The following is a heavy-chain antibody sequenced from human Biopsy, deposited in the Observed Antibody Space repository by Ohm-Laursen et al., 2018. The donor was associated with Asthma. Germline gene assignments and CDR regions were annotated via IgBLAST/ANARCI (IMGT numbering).Heavy chain of an antibody. Sequence: SETLSLTCTVSAVSITTSPSYWSWLRLLPGKGLEWIGCIHYSGETFFNPSLKNPLFMSLDSSKNQFSLKMTSVTVADTTVYFCARNLPGYTYGPFEDWGQGTLVTVSS. CDR1: AVSITTSPSY. V-gene: IGHV4-31*01. D-gene: IGHD5-18*01. J-gene: IGHJ4*02. CDR3: ARNLPGYTYGPFED. CDR2: IHYSGET.